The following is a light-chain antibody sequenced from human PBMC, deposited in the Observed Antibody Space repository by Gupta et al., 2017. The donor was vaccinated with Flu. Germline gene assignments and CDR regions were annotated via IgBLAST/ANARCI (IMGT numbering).Light chain of an antibody. V-gene: IGLV3-19*01. CDR3: DTRDSTDNNQEV. CDR1: SLRNSY. Sequence: SSALPHDPAVSVALGQTVRITCQGDSLRNSYASWYQQKPGQAPGLVIYAKNIRHSGIPERVSGSSSGNTATLTITGAQAEEEADYYCDTRDSTDNNQEVFGGGTKLTVL. CDR2: AKN. J-gene: IGLJ2*01.